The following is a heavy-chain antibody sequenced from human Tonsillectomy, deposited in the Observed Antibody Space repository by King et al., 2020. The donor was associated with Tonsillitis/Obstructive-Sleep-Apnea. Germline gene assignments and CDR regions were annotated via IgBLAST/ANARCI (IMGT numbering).Heavy chain of an antibody. CDR2: ISAYNGNT. CDR1: GYTFTSYG. Sequence: QLVQSGAEVKKPGASVKVSCKASGYTFTSYGISWVRQAPGQGLEWMGWISAYNGNTNYAQKLQGRGTMTTDTSTSTAYMELRSLRSDDTAVYYCARAPHCRSTSCYWGNDAFDIWGQGTMVTVSS. V-gene: IGHV1-18*01. D-gene: IGHD2-2*01. J-gene: IGHJ3*02. CDR3: ARAPHCRSTSCYWGNDAFDI.